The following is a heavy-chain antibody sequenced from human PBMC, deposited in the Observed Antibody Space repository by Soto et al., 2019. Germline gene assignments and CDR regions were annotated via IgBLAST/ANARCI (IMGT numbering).Heavy chain of an antibody. CDR1: GYTFTNYN. CDR2: MNPNTGNT. Sequence: GASVKVSCKASGYTFTNYNINWVRQATGQGLEWMGWMNPNTGNTGYAEKFQGRVTMTRNSSINTAYMELSGLRSDDTAVYYCAREAAEDPPFFQSVWAVGGKGTTDPVSS. D-gene: IGHD6-25*01. J-gene: IGHJ6*01. CDR3: AREAAEDPPFFQSVWAV. V-gene: IGHV1-8*01.